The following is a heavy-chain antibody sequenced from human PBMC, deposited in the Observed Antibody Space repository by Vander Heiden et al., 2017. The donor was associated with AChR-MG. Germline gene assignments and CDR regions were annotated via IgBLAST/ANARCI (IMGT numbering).Heavy chain of an antibody. D-gene: IGHD2-2*01. CDR1: GGTFSRYA. CDR2: IIHIFGTA. V-gene: IGHV1-69*01. Sequence: QLQLAQSGAEVKKPGSPVKVSCKASGGTFSRYAISCVGQVPGQGREWMGGIIHIFGTANYAQKFQGRVTITADESTSTAYMELSSLRSEDTAVYYCARDGGDIVVVPAATYYYYGMDVWGQGTTVTVSS. J-gene: IGHJ6*02. CDR3: ARDGGDIVVVPAATYYYYGMDV.